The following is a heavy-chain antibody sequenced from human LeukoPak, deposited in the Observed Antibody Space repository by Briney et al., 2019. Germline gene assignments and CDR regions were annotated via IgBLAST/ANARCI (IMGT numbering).Heavy chain of an antibody. CDR1: GFTFSSYA. D-gene: IGHD3-10*01. Sequence: PGGSLRLSCAASGFTFSSYAMSWVRQARGKGLEWVSDISGSGGSTYYADSVKGRFTISRDNSKNTLYLQMNSLRAEDTAVYYCAKDSKDYYGHGFDPWGQGTLVTVSS. V-gene: IGHV3-23*01. CDR2: ISGSGGST. J-gene: IGHJ5*02. CDR3: AKDSKDYYGHGFDP.